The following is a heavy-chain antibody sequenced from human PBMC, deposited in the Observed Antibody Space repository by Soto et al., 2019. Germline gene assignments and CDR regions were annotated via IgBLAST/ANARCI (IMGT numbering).Heavy chain of an antibody. J-gene: IGHJ4*02. CDR1: GFTFSSYA. D-gene: IGHD3-9*01. V-gene: IGHV3-30-3*01. Sequence: GSLRLSCVASGFTFSSYALHWVLQAPGKGLEWVAVTSYDGSNKYYADSVEGRFTISRDNSKNTLYLQTSSLTTEDTAMYYCARDWETSATGLIDSWGQGTLVTVSS. CDR3: ARDWETSATGLIDS. CDR2: TSYDGSNK.